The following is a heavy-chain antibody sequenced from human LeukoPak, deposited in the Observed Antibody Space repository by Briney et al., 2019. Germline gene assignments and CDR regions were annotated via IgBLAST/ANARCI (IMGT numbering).Heavy chain of an antibody. CDR2: INHSGST. Sequence: PSETLSFTCAVYGGSFNGYYWSWIRQPPGKGLEWIGEINHSGSTNYDPSLKSRVTISVDTSKNQFSLKLSSVTAADTAVYYCARYCSGGSCYSAYYYGMDVWGQGTTVTVSS. J-gene: IGHJ6*02. CDR1: GGSFNGYY. CDR3: ARYCSGGSCYSAYYYGMDV. V-gene: IGHV4-34*01. D-gene: IGHD2-15*01.